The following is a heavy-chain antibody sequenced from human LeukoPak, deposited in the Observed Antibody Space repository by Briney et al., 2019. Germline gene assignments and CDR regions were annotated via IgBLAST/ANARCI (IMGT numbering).Heavy chain of an antibody. J-gene: IGHJ5*02. CDR3: VRGGTAFRFDP. CDR2: INSDGSGT. V-gene: IGHV3-74*01. Sequence: GGSLKLSCAASGFTFSSYWMHWVRQAPGKGLVWVSRINSDGSGTSYADSVKGRFTISRGNAKNTMYLQMSSLRAEDTAVYYCVRGGTAFRFDPWGQGTLVTVSS. D-gene: IGHD1-1*01. CDR1: GFTFSSYW.